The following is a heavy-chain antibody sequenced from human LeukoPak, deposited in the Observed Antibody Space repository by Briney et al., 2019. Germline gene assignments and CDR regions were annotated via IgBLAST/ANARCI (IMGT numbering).Heavy chain of an antibody. Sequence: PGGSLRLSCAASGFTFSSYWMHWVRQAPGKGLLWVSRINSDGSSTSYADSVKGRFTISRDNAKNTLYLQKNSLRAEDTAVYYCARRIAAAAAPYYFDYWGQGTLVTVSS. D-gene: IGHD6-13*01. J-gene: IGHJ4*02. CDR2: INSDGSST. CDR1: GFTFSSYW. CDR3: ARRIAAAAAPYYFDY. V-gene: IGHV3-74*01.